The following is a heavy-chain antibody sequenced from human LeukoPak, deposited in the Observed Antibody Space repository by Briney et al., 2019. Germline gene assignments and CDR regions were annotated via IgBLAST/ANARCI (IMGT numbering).Heavy chain of an antibody. V-gene: IGHV4-39*01. CDR3: ARGSLGDYGNWFDL. D-gene: IGHD4-17*01. CDR2: IYYSGST. J-gene: IGHJ5*02. Sequence: SETLSLTCIVSGGSISSGTYYWGWIRQPPGKGLEWIGSIYYSGSTYYNPSLKSRVTISVDTSKNQFSLKLSSVTAADTAVYYCARGSLGDYGNWFDLWGQGTLVTVSS. CDR1: GGSISSGTYY.